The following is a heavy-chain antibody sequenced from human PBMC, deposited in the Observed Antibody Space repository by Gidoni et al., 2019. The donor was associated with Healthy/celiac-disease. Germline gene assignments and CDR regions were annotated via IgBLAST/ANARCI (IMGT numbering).Heavy chain of an antibody. D-gene: IGHD3-10*01. CDR2: IYYSGST. V-gene: IGHV4-39*01. J-gene: IGHJ5*02. CDR1: GGSISSSSYY. Sequence: QLQLQESGPGLVKPSETLSLTCTVSGGSISSSSYYWGWIRQPQGKGLEWIGSIYYSGSTYYNPSLKSRVTISVDTSKNQFSLKLSSVTAADTAVYYCARQKITMVRGVIGWFDPWGQGTLVTVSS. CDR3: ARQKITMVRGVIGWFDP.